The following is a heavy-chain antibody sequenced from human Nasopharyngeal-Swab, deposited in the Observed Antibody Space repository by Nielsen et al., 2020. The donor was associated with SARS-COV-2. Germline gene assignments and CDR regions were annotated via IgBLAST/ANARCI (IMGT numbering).Heavy chain of an antibody. V-gene: IGHV1-69*13. CDR1: GGTFSTYG. CDR3: ARDISKTMVEACYYYGMDV. CDR2: IIPMFHRA. J-gene: IGHJ6*02. Sequence: SVKVSCKASGGTFSTYGISWVRQAPGQGLEWMGGIIPMFHRANYAQKFQGRVTITADESTSTASMELSSLRSEDTAVYYCARDISKTMVEACYYYGMDVWGQGTTVTVSS. D-gene: IGHD4/OR15-4a*01.